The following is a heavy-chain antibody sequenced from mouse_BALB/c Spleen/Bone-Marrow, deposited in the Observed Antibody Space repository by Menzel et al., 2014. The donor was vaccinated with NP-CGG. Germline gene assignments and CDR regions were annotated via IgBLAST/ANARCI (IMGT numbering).Heavy chain of an antibody. V-gene: IGHV5-6*01. Sequence: EVQVVESGGDLVKPGGSLKLSCAASGFTFSTYGMSWVRQTPDKRLEWVATISSGGGYTYYPDSVKGRFTISRDNANNTLYLQMSSLKSEDTAMCYCTRQRNWDHYAMDYWGQGTSVTVSS. J-gene: IGHJ4*01. CDR3: TRQRNWDHYAMDY. CDR2: ISSGGGYT. CDR1: GFTFSTYG. D-gene: IGHD4-1*01.